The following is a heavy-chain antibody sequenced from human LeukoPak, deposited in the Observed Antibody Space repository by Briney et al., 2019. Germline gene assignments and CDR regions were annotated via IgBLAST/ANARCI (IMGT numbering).Heavy chain of an antibody. J-gene: IGHJ4*02. CDR2: INWNGGST. Sequence: PGGSLRLSCAASVFTFDDYGMSWVRQAPGKGLEWVSGINWNGGSTGYADSVKGRFTISRDNAKNSLYLQMNSLRAEDTALYYCARDLYSYGFSLGPIDYWGQGTLVTVSS. CDR1: VFTFDDYG. V-gene: IGHV3-20*04. D-gene: IGHD5-18*01. CDR3: ARDLYSYGFSLGPIDY.